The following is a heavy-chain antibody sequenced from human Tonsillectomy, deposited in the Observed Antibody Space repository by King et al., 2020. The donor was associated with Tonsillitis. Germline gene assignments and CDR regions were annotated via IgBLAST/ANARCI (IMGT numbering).Heavy chain of an antibody. Sequence: VQLVESGGGLVQPGRSLRLSCAASGFTFDDYAMHWVRQAPGKGLEWVSGISWNSGSIGYADSVKGRFTISRDNAKNSLYLQMNSLRAEDTALYYCAKDREHDYGGNSKHPDWYFDLWGRGTLVTVSS. CDR3: AKDREHDYGGNSKHPDWYFDL. V-gene: IGHV3-9*01. CDR2: ISWNSGSI. CDR1: GFTFDDYA. J-gene: IGHJ2*01. D-gene: IGHD4-23*01.